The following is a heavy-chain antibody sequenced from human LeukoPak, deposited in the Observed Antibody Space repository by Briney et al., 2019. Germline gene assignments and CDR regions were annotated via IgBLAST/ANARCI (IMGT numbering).Heavy chain of an antibody. CDR3: AKLDGYAN. D-gene: IGHD5-24*01. CDR2: VSWNSASI. V-gene: IGHV3-9*01. Sequence: PGRSLRLSCAASGFTFDDFAMHWVRQAPGKGLEWVSGVSWNSASIGYADSVKGRFTISRDNAKNSLYLQMNSLRAEDTALYYCAKLDGYANWGQGTLVTVSS. J-gene: IGHJ4*02. CDR1: GFTFDDFA.